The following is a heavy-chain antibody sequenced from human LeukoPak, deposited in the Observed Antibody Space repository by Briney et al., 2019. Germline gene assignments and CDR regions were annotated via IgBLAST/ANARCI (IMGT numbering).Heavy chain of an antibody. CDR1: GFTFSSYS. Sequence: GGSLRLSCAASGFTFSSYSMNWVRQAPGKGLEWVSSISSSSSYIYYADSVKGRFTISRDNAKNSLYLQMNSLRAEDTAVYYCARGVVPAASGVYYYYMDVWGKGTTVTVSS. J-gene: IGHJ6*03. CDR2: ISSSSSYI. V-gene: IGHV3-21*01. D-gene: IGHD2-2*01. CDR3: ARGVVPAASGVYYYYMDV.